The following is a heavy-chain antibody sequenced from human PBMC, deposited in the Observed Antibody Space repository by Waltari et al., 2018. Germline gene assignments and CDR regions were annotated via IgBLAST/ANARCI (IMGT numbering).Heavy chain of an antibody. V-gene: IGHV3-7*01. CDR1: GFTFSDYW. CDR3: TRTYASSGNDF. CDR2: INKDGRAK. Sequence: EVQLVESGGALVQPGGSLRLSCAASGFTFSDYWMTWVRQAPGKGLEWVANINKDGRAKKYVDSVKGRFAISRDNAKNSLFLQMNSLRAEDTALYYCTRTYASSGNDFWGQGTLVTVSS. J-gene: IGHJ4*02. D-gene: IGHD3-10*01.